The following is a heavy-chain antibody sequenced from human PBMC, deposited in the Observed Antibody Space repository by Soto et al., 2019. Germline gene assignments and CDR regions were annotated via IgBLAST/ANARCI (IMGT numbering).Heavy chain of an antibody. Sequence: QVQLQESGPGLVKPSETLSLACNVSGDSVNSASYYWTWIRQPPGKGLEWLGYIYYTGSAKYKPSLESQVTISADTSKNQFFLTLTSVTAADSAVYYCAAGAGYRHGYGICNWGQGIRVTVS. CDR2: IYYTGSA. D-gene: IGHD5-18*01. CDR1: GDSVNSASYY. V-gene: IGHV4-61*01. J-gene: IGHJ4*02. CDR3: AAGAGYRHGYGICN.